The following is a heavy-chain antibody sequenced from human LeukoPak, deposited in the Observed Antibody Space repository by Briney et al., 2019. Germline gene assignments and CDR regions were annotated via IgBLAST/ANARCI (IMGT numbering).Heavy chain of an antibody. CDR2: VHLSGRT. V-gene: IGHV4-4*02. CDR1: GGSISSTSW. Sequence: SGTLSLTCGVSGGSISSTSWWTWVRQPPGEGLEWIGEVHLSGRTNYNPSLESRVTMSVDMSENHISLKLTSVTAADTAVYYCARGWGYFDYWGQGTLVTVSS. J-gene: IGHJ4*02. D-gene: IGHD3-16*01. CDR3: ARGWGYFDY.